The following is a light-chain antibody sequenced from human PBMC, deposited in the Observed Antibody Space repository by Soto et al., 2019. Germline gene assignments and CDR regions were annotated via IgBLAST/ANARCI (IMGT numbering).Light chain of an antibody. Sequence: EIVLTQSPGTLSLSPGERATLSCRASQSVSSSYLAWYQQKPGQAPRLLIYGASSRDTGIPGRFSGSGSWTDFTVTISRLEPEDLGGYECQQYCSSPLTFGQETKVEIK. CDR2: GAS. J-gene: IGKJ1*01. V-gene: IGKV3-20*01. CDR1: QSVSSSY. CDR3: QQYCSSPLT.